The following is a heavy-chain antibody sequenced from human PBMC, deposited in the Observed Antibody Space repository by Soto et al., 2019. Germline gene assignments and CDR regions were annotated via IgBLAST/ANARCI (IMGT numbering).Heavy chain of an antibody. D-gene: IGHD3-22*01. CDR1: GFTFYSYG. J-gene: IGHJ3*02. CDR3: ANAGYDNSDSRSI. CDR2: ISGSGGVT. Sequence: GGSLRLSCAASGFTFYSYGMTWVRQAPGKGLEWVSGISGSGGVTSYADSVKGRFTISRDNSKNMLYLQMNSLRAEDTALYYCANAGYDNSDSRSIWGQGTMVTVSS. V-gene: IGHV3-23*01.